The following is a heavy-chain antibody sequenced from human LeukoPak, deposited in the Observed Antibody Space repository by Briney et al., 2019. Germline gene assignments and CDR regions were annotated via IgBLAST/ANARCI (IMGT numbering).Heavy chain of an antibody. V-gene: IGHV3-30*02. Sequence: GGSLRLSCAASGFTFSSYGMHWVRQAPGKGLEWVAFIRYDGSNKYYADSVKGRFTISRDNSKNTLYLQMNSLRAEDTAVYYCAKDMSYYDLWSGYRFDYWGQGTLVTVSS. CDR1: GFTFSSYG. D-gene: IGHD3-3*01. CDR2: IRYDGSNK. J-gene: IGHJ4*02. CDR3: AKDMSYYDLWSGYRFDY.